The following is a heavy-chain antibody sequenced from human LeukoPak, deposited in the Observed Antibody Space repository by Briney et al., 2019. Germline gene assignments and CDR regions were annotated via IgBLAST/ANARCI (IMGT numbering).Heavy chain of an antibody. J-gene: IGHJ4*02. CDR3: ANGENLYYGSGSSLFDY. D-gene: IGHD3-10*01. V-gene: IGHV3-9*01. CDR1: GFTFDDYA. Sequence: GGSLRLSCAASGFTFDDYAMHWVRQAPGKGLEWVSGISWNSGSIGYADSVKGRFTISRDNAKNSLYLQMNSLRAEDTALYYCANGENLYYGSGSSLFDYWGQGTLVTVSS. CDR2: ISWNSGSI.